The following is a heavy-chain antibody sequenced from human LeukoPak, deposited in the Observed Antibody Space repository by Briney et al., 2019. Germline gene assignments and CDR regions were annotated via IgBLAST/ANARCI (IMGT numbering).Heavy chain of an antibody. Sequence: PGGSLRLSCAASGFTFSLYWMNWVRRAPGKGLEWVANIKQDGSEKNYVDSVKGRFTISRDNAKNSLYLQMNSLRAEDTAVYYCARGDPYDPLDYWGQGTLVTVSS. CDR1: GFTFSLYW. CDR3: ARGDPYDPLDY. V-gene: IGHV3-7*01. J-gene: IGHJ4*02. D-gene: IGHD3-3*01. CDR2: IKQDGSEK.